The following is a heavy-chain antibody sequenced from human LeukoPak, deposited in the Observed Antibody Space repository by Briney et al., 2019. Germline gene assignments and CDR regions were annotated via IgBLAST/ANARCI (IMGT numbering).Heavy chain of an antibody. CDR3: AAGGTYCGGDCYPGDAFDI. D-gene: IGHD2-21*02. J-gene: IGHJ3*02. CDR2: IYYSGST. CDR1: GGSISSYY. V-gene: IGHV4-59*01. Sequence: PSETLSLTCTVSGGSISSYYWSWIRQPPGKGLEWIGYIYYSGSTNYNPSLKSRVTISVDTSKNQFSLKLSSVTAADTAVYYCAAGGTYCGGDCYPGDAFDIWGQGTMVTVSS.